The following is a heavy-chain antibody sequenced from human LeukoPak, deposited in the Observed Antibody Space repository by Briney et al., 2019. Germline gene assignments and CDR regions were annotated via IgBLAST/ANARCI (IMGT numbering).Heavy chain of an antibody. J-gene: IGHJ4*02. V-gene: IGHV3-43*02. CDR2: ISGDGGST. CDR1: GFTFDDYA. CDR3: AKGRIYYGSGNSTLFHY. D-gene: IGHD3-10*01. Sequence: GGSLRLSCAASGFTFDDYAMHWVRQAPGKGLEWVSLISGDGGSTYYADSVKGRFTISRDNSKNSLYLQMNSLRTEDTALYYCAKGRIYYGSGNSTLFHYWGQGTLVTVSS.